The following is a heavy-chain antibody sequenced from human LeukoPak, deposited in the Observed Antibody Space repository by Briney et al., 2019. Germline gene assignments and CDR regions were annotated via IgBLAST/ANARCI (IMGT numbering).Heavy chain of an antibody. V-gene: IGHV3-9*01. J-gene: IGHJ4*02. CDR1: GFTFDDYA. Sequence: GRSLRLSCAASGFTFDDYAMHWVRQAPGKGLEWVSGISWNSGSIGYADSVKGRFTISRDNAKNSLYLQMNSLRAEDTALYYCAKSFGGGYDESYYFDYWSQGTLVTVSS. D-gene: IGHD5-12*01. CDR2: ISWNSGSI. CDR3: AKSFGGGYDESYYFDY.